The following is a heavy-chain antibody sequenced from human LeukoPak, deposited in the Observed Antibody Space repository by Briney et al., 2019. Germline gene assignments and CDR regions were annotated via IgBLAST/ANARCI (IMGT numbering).Heavy chain of an antibody. CDR1: GLAFNKYW. Sequence: PGGSLRLSCAASGLAFNKYWMHWVRQAPGKGLVWVSRINGDGSTTSYADSVKGGFTISRDNAKNTLYLQMSSLRAEDTAVYYCATGNYYDSRGYYTFGHWGQGTLVTVSS. V-gene: IGHV3-74*01. D-gene: IGHD3-22*01. CDR2: INGDGSTT. J-gene: IGHJ4*02. CDR3: ATGNYYDSRGYYTFGH.